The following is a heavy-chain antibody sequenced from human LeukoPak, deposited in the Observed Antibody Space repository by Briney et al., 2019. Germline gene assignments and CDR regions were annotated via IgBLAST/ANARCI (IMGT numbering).Heavy chain of an antibody. V-gene: IGHV1-2*02. J-gene: IGHJ5*02. CDR2: INPNSGGT. Sequence: ASAKVSCKASGYTFTGYYMHWVRQAPGQGLEWMGWINPNSGGTNYAQKFQGRVTMTRDTSISTAYMELSRLRSDDTAVYYCARTPATILGVVLTLSWFDPWGQGTLVTVSS. D-gene: IGHD3-3*01. CDR3: ARTPATILGVVLTLSWFDP. CDR1: GYTFTGYY.